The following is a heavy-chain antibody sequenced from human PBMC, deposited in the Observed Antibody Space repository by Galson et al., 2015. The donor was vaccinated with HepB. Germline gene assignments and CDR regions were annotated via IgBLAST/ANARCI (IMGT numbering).Heavy chain of an antibody. V-gene: IGHV3-30*04. J-gene: IGHJ6*02. D-gene: IGHD2-2*01. Sequence: SLRLSCAASGFTFSSFAFHWVRQAPGKGLEWVAVISYDGSNKKYADSVKGQFTISRDNSRNTLYLQMNSLRADDTAVYYCARAAHCSTTSCYNYYYYYAMDVWGQGTTVTVS. CDR3: ARAAHCSTTSCYNYYYYYAMDV. CDR1: GFTFSSFA. CDR2: ISYDGSNK.